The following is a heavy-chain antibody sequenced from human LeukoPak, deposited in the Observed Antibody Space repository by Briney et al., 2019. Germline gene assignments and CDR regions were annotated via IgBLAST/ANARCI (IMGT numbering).Heavy chain of an antibody. J-gene: IGHJ4*02. CDR3: ARGDSSGWYYFDY. CDR1: GFTFSSYA. CDR2: ISYDGSNK. Sequence: GSLLLSGAASGFTFSSYAMHWVRQAPGKGLEWVAVISYDGSNKYYADSVKGRFTISRDNSKNTLYLQMNSLRAEDTAVYYCARGDSSGWYYFDYWGQGTLVTVSS. V-gene: IGHV3-30*14. D-gene: IGHD6-19*01.